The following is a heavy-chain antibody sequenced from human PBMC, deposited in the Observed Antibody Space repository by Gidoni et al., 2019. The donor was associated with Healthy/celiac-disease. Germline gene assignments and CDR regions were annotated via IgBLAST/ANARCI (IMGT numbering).Heavy chain of an antibody. CDR2: MSCNSGSI. V-gene: IGHV3-9*01. CDR3: AKDWTAMVTGYYFDY. CDR1: GFPVDDYA. J-gene: IGHJ4*02. D-gene: IGHD5-18*01. Sequence: EVQLVESGGGLVQPGRSLRLSCAASGFPVDDYAMHWVRQAPGKGLEWVSGMSCNSGSIGYADSVKGRFTISRDNAKNSLYLQMNSLRAEDTALYYCAKDWTAMVTGYYFDYWGQGTLVTVSS.